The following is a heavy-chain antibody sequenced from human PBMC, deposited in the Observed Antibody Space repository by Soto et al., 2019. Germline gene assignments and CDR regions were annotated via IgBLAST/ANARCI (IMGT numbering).Heavy chain of an antibody. D-gene: IGHD4-17*01. CDR2: IYYSGST. CDR1: GGSISSGGYY. Sequence: SETLSLTCTVSGGSISSGGYYWSWIRQHPGKGLEWIGYIYYSGSTYYNPSLKSRVTISVDTSKNQFSLKLSSVTAADTAAYYCARGIYGDYPFIDYWGQGTLVTVSS. V-gene: IGHV4-31*03. J-gene: IGHJ4*02. CDR3: ARGIYGDYPFIDY.